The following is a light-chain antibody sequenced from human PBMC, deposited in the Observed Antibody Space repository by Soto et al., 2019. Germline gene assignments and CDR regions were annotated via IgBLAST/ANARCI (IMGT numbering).Light chain of an antibody. CDR3: QQLKTYPRT. Sequence: DIQLTQSPSFLSASVGDRVTITCRASQDISSFLAWYQQKAGKAPKLLIFAASTLQSGVPSRFSGSGSGTEFTLTISSLQPEDFATYYGQQLKTYPRTVGQGTKLEIK. J-gene: IGKJ2*01. V-gene: IGKV1-9*01. CDR2: AAS. CDR1: QDISSF.